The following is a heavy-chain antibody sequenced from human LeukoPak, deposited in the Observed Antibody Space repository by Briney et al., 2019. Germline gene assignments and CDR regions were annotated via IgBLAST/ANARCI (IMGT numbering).Heavy chain of an antibody. V-gene: IGHV3-30-3*01. CDR1: GFTFSSYA. D-gene: IGHD5-24*01. CDR2: ISYDGSNK. J-gene: IGHJ4*02. Sequence: GGSLRLSCAASGFTFSSYAMHWVRQAPGKGLEWVAVISYDGSNKYYADSVKGRFTISRDNSKNTLYLQMNSLRAGDTAVYYCARGRGSATLPHFDHWGQGTLVTVSS. CDR3: ARGRGSATLPHFDH.